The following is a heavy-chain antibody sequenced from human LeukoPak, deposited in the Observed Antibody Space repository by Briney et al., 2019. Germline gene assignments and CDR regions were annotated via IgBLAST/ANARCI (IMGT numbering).Heavy chain of an antibody. CDR2: INPSGGST. CDR1: VYTFTSYY. J-gene: IGHJ4*02. V-gene: IGHV1-46*01. Sequence: ASVKVSCKASVYTFTSYYMHWVRQAPGQGLEWMGIINPSGGSTSYAQKFQGRVTMTRDMSTSTVYMELSSLRSEDTAVNYCARNHYHKIHSVMVTAPDYWGQGTLVIVSS. CDR3: ARNHYHKIHSVMVTAPDY. D-gene: IGHD2-21*02.